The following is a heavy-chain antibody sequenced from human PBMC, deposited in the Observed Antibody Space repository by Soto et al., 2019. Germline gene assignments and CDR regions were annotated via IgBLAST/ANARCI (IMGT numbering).Heavy chain of an antibody. CDR3: AKDRRWQYWYFDL. V-gene: IGHV3-30*18. CDR2: ISYDGSNK. CDR1: GFTFSSYG. Sequence: QVQQVESGGGVVQPGRSLRLSCAASGFTFSSYGMHWVRQAPGKGLEWVAVISYDGSNKYYADSVKGRFTISRDNSKNTLYLQMNSLRAEDTAVYYCAKDRRWQYWYFDLWGRSTLVTVSS. J-gene: IGHJ2*01.